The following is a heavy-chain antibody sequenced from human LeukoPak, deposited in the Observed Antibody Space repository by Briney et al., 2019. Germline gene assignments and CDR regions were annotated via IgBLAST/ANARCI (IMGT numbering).Heavy chain of an antibody. CDR1: GFTVSSSY. Sequence: PGGSLRLSCAASGFTVSSSYMTWDRQAPGKGREWVSVIRSGGSTVYADSVKGRFTISRDNSKNTLYLQLNSLRAEDTAVYYCAREGSGRTAYNDGLDVWGQGTMVTVSS. J-gene: IGHJ3*01. CDR2: IRSGGST. V-gene: IGHV3-53*01. D-gene: IGHD3-10*01. CDR3: AREGSGRTAYNDGLDV.